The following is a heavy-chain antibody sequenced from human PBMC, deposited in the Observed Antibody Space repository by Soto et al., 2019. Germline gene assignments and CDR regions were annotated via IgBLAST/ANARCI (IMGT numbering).Heavy chain of an antibody. CDR3: AKDQGVAAAVDYYFDY. CDR2: ISGSGGST. V-gene: IGHV3-23*01. J-gene: IGHJ4*02. Sequence: EVQLLESGGGLVQPGGSLRLSCAASGFTFSSYAMSWVRQAPGKGLEWVSAISGSGGSTYYADSVKGRFTISRDNSKNTLYLQMNSLRAEDTAVYYCAKDQGVAAAVDYYFDYWGQGTLVTVSS. D-gene: IGHD6-13*01. CDR1: GFTFSSYA.